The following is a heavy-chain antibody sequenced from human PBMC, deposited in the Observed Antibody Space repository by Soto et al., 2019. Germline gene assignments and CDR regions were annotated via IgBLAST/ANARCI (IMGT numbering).Heavy chain of an antibody. V-gene: IGHV1-18*01. D-gene: IGHD3-10*01. CDR2: INPKNGNT. CDR1: GYTFDNYG. Sequence: ASVKVSCKTSGYTFDNYGISWVRQAPGQGLEWVGWINPKNGNTNYAQYVEGRVSMTTDTSTTTAYMELRSLTSDDTAVYYCARVNFGSAFAVWGRGTLVTVSS. J-gene: IGHJ3*01. CDR3: ARVNFGSAFAV.